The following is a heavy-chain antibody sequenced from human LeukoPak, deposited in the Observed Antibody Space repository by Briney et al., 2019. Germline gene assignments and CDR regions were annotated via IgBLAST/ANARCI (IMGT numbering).Heavy chain of an antibody. J-gene: IGHJ4*02. CDR3: AKDFYESSGYYYDY. CDR2: IRYDGSNK. CDR1: GFTFSSYG. V-gene: IGHV3-30*02. D-gene: IGHD3-22*01. Sequence: GESLKISCAASGFTFSSYGMHWVRQAPGKGLEWVAFIRYDGSNKYYADSVKGRFTISRDNSKNTLYLQMNSLRAEDTAVYFCAKDFYESSGYYYDYWGQGTLVSDSS.